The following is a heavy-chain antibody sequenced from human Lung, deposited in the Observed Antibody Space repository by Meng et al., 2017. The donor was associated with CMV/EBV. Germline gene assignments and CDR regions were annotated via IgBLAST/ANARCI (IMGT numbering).Heavy chain of an antibody. CDR2: LIPVLNKA. CDR3: ARGRGNQPLFDF. D-gene: IGHD2/OR15-2a*01. V-gene: IGHV1-69*10. J-gene: IGHJ4*02. Sequence: QVQMLQSGAEVKQPGCSVTVACKTSGASFSTYTFRWVRQAPGQGLEWMGGLIPVLNKAKSAPRFQDRVTFTADETTTTAYMELSSLTFEGTAVYFCARGRGNQPLFDFWGQGTLVTVSS. CDR1: GASFSTYT.